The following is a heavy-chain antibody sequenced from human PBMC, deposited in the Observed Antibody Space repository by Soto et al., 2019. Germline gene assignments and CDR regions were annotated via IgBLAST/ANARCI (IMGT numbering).Heavy chain of an antibody. Sequence: SGESLKISCKGFGYSFTNYWIGWVRQMPGKGLEWMGIFYPGDSDTTYSPSFQGQVTISVDKSISTAYLQMNSLRAEDTAVYYCAKDLRLVRTHYYGMDVWGQGTTVTVSS. CDR3: AKDLRLVRTHYYGMDV. CDR2: FYPGDSDT. V-gene: IGHV5-51*01. D-gene: IGHD6-6*01. J-gene: IGHJ6*02. CDR1: GYSFTNYW.